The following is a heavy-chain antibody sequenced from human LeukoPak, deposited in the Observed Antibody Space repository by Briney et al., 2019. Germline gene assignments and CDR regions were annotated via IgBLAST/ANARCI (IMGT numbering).Heavy chain of an antibody. CDR1: GYTLTELS. Sequence: APVKVSCKVSGYTLTELSMHWVRQAPGKGLEWMGGFDPEDGETIYAQKFQGRVTMTEDTSTDTAYMELSSLRSEDTAVYYCATDSTTVTTFKWYFDLWGRGTLVTVSS. CDR3: ATDSTTVTTFKWYFDL. J-gene: IGHJ2*01. CDR2: FDPEDGET. D-gene: IGHD4-17*01. V-gene: IGHV1-24*01.